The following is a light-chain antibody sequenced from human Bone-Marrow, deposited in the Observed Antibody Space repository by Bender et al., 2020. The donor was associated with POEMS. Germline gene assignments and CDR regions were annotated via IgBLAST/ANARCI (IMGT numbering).Light chain of an antibody. CDR1: SSNIGNHG. Sequence: QSVVTQPPSLSEAPRQRVTISCSGSSSNIGNHGVNWYQQLPGEAPKLLIYYDDLLTPGVSDRFSASKSGNTASLTISELQAADEADYYCCSYAGTYTYVVFGGGTKLTIL. CDR3: CSYAGTYTYVV. CDR2: YDD. V-gene: IGLV1-36*01. J-gene: IGLJ2*01.